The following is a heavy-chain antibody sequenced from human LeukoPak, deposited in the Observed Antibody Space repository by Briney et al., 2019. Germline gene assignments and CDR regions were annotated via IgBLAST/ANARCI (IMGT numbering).Heavy chain of an antibody. V-gene: IGHV4-30-2*01. Sequence: SQTLSLTCTVSGGSISSGGYYWSWIRQPPGKGLEWIGYIYHSGSTYYNPSLKSRVTISVDRSKNQFSLKLSSVTAADTAVYYCAREGPPEGDYYDSSGYRLYYFDYWGQGTLVTVSS. D-gene: IGHD3-22*01. J-gene: IGHJ4*02. CDR1: GGSISSGGYY. CDR2: IYHSGST. CDR3: AREGPPEGDYYDSSGYRLYYFDY.